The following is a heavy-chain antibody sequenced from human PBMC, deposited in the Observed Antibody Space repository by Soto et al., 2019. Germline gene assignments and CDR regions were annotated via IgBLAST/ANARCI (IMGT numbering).Heavy chain of an antibody. CDR2: ISPLFSTS. CDR3: ARDRYCSGDSCYPLDY. CDR1: GATFNNYV. J-gene: IGHJ4*02. Sequence: QVQLVQSGAEVKKPGSSVKVSCKASGATFNNYVISWVRQAPGQGLEWMGGISPLFSTSNYAQRFQGRVTITADKSTTTVHMELSSQRSEDTAVYYCARDRYCSGDSCYPLDYWGQGTLVTVSS. V-gene: IGHV1-69*06. D-gene: IGHD2-15*01.